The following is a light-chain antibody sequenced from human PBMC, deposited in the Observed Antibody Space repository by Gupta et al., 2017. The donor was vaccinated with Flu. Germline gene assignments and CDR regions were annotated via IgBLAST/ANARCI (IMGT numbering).Light chain of an antibody. V-gene: IGLV1-51*01. Sequence: QSVLTQPPSVSAAPGQKVTISCSGSTSNIGNNYVSWYQQLPGTAPKLLIYDNNKRSSGIPDRFSGSKSDTSATLCITGLQTGDEADYYCGTWDTSLSGGLWVFGGGTKLTVL. CDR3: GTWDTSLSGGLWV. CDR2: DNN. CDR1: TSNIGNNY. J-gene: IGLJ3*02.